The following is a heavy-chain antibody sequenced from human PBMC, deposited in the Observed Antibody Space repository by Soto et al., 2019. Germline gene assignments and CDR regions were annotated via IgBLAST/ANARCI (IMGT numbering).Heavy chain of an antibody. CDR1: GFTFSSYA. D-gene: IGHD1-26*01. Sequence: QVQLVESGGGVVQPGRSLRLSCAASGFTFSSYAMHWVRQAPGKGLEGVAVISYDGSKKYYADSVKGRFTISRDNSKNTLYLQMNSLRAEDTGVYYCARDREVGATGLGYFDLWGRGTLVTVSS. CDR2: ISYDGSKK. V-gene: IGHV3-30-3*01. J-gene: IGHJ2*01. CDR3: ARDREVGATGLGYFDL.